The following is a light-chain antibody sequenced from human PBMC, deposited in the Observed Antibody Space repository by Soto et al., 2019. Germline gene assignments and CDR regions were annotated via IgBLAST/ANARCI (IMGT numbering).Light chain of an antibody. CDR2: DAS. Sequence: IVMTQSPATLSVSPWEIATLSCRASQSVSSYLAWYQHKPGQAPRLLIYDASKRATGLPARFIGSGSGTDFTLTIISLEPEDFAVYYCQQRSYWPITFGQGTRLEIK. V-gene: IGKV3-11*01. CDR1: QSVSSY. CDR3: QQRSYWPIT. J-gene: IGKJ5*01.